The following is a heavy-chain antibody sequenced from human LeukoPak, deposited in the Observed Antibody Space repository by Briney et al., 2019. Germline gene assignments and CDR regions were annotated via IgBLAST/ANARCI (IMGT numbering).Heavy chain of an antibody. CDR2: IKHDGGVT. V-gene: IGHV3-7*01. J-gene: IGHJ4*02. Sequence: GVSLRLSCVASGFTFSRYWMSWVRQAPGKGLEWVASIKHDGGVTHYADSVEGRFTISRDNAKNSLYLQLNSLRAEDTAVYYCVRDPSGSGFAFDSWGQGALVTVSS. CDR1: GFTFSRYW. CDR3: VRDPSGSGFAFDS. D-gene: IGHD1-1*01.